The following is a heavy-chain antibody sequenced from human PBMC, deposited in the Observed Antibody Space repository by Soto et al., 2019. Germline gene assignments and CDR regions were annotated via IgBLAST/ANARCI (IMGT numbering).Heavy chain of an antibody. Sequence: PGESLKISCKGSGYSFTSYWIGWVRQMPGKGLEWMGIIYPGDSDTRYSPSFQGQVTISADKSISTAYLQWSSLKASDTAMYYCARTPLDYYYGMEVWGQGTTVTVSS. CDR1: GYSFTSYW. CDR3: ARTPLDYYYGMEV. J-gene: IGHJ6*02. V-gene: IGHV5-51*01. CDR2: IYPGDSDT.